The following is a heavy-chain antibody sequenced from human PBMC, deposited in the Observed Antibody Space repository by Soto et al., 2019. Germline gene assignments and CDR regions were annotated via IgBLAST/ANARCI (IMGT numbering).Heavy chain of an antibody. CDR2: IIPIFGTA. J-gene: IGHJ6*02. D-gene: IGHD6-6*01. Sequence: QVQLVQSGAEVKKPGSSVKVSCKASGGTFSSYAISWVRQAPGQGLEWMGGIIPIFGTANYAQKFQGRVTITADESTSTAYMELSSLRSEDTAVYYCASPEYSSSVAYHYYGMDVWGQGTTVTVSS. CDR1: GGTFSSYA. CDR3: ASPEYSSSVAYHYYGMDV. V-gene: IGHV1-69*12.